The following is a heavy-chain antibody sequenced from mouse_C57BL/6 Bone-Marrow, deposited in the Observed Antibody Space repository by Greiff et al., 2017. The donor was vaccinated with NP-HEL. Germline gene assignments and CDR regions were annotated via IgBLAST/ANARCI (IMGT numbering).Heavy chain of an antibody. V-gene: IGHV1-52*01. CDR2: IDPSDSET. D-gene: IGHD1-1*01. CDR3: ARKACYYSGWYFDV. CDR1: GYTFTSYW. J-gene: IGHJ1*03. Sequence: QVQLQQPGAELVRPGSSVKLSCKASGYTFTSYWMHWVKQRPLQGLEWIGNIDPSDSETHYNQKFKDKATLTVDKSSSTAYMQLSSLTSEDSAVYYCARKACYYSGWYFDVWGTGTTVTVSS.